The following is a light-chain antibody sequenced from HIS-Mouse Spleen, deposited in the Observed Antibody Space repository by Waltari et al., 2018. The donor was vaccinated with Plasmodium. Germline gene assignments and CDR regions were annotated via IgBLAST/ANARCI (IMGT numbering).Light chain of an antibody. Sequence: QSALTQPPSASGSPGQSVTISCTGTSSDVGGYNYVSWYQQHPGKAPKLMSYEVSKRPSGGPDRFSGSKSGNTASLTVSGLQAEDEADYDCSSYAGSNNLVFGGGTKLTVL. CDR1: SSDVGGYNY. CDR3: SSYAGSNNLV. CDR2: EVS. V-gene: IGLV2-8*01. J-gene: IGLJ2*01.